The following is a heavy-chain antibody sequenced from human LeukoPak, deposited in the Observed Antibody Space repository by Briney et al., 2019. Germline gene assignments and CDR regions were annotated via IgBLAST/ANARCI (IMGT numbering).Heavy chain of an antibody. CDR2: IKQDGSEK. CDR1: GFTISSYL. V-gene: IGHV3-7*01. D-gene: IGHD1-1*01. CDR3: ARVDRSGTTGTTGYFGY. J-gene: IGHJ4*02. Sequence: PGGSLRLSCAAAGFTISSYLMSWVRQAPGEGLEWVANIKQDGSEKYYVDSVKGRFTISRDNAKNSLYLQMNSLRAEDTAVYYWARVDRSGTTGTTGYFGYWGQGTLVTVSS.